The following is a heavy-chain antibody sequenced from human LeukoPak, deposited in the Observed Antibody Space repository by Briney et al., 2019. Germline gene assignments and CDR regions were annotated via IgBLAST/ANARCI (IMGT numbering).Heavy chain of an antibody. CDR2: ISSSSSTI. V-gene: IGHV3-48*04. CDR3: ARVSYGSGSYYIPRLDY. J-gene: IGHJ4*02. CDR1: GFTFSSYS. D-gene: IGHD3-10*01. Sequence: GGSLRLSCAASGFTFSSYSMNWVRQASGKGLEWVSYISSSSSTIYYADSVRGRFTISRDNAKNSLYLQMNSLRAEDTAVYYCARVSYGSGSYYIPRLDYWGQGTLVTVSS.